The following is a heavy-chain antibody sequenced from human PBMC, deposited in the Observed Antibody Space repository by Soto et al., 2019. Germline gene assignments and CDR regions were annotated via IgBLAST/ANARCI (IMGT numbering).Heavy chain of an antibody. V-gene: IGHV4-59*08. CDR2: IYYSGST. J-gene: IGHJ6*03. Sequence: TSETLSLTCTVSGGSISSYYWSWIRQPPGKGLEWIGYIYYSGSTNYNPSLKSRVTISVDTSKNQFSLKLSSVTAADTAVYYCARLGRSTPNYYYYYYMDVWGKGTTVTVSS. D-gene: IGHD2-15*01. CDR1: GGSISSYY. CDR3: ARLGRSTPNYYYYYYMDV.